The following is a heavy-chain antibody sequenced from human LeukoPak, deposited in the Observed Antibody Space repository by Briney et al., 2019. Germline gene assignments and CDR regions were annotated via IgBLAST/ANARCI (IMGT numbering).Heavy chain of an antibody. V-gene: IGHV3-23*01. Sequence: PGGSLRLSCAGSGFTFSNSDTSWVRQAPGKGLEWVATINTSGGTTYYADSVKGQFTISRDNSRNTLYLQMNSLRAEDTAVYYCAKVRYPYGPCYDFWGQGTLVTVSS. CDR2: INTSGGTT. CDR1: GFTFSNSD. D-gene: IGHD3-10*01. J-gene: IGHJ4*02. CDR3: AKVRYPYGPCYDF.